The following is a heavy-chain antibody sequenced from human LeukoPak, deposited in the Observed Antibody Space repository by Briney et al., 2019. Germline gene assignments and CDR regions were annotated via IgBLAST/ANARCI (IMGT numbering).Heavy chain of an antibody. V-gene: IGHV4-59*01. Sequence: SETLSLTCTVSGGSISSYYWSWIRQPPGKGLEWIGYIYYSGSTNYNPSLKSRVTISVDTSKNQFSLKLSSVTAADTAVYYCASSNNYPRNYYYYYGMDVWGQGTTVTVSS. CDR2: IYYSGST. CDR1: GGSISSYY. J-gene: IGHJ6*02. D-gene: IGHD4-11*01. CDR3: ASSNNYPRNYYYYYGMDV.